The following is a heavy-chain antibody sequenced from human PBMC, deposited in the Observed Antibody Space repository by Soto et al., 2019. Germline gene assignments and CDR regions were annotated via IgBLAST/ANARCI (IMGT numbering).Heavy chain of an antibody. D-gene: IGHD3-22*01. CDR3: ARGSVDTVDSSGFYGH. J-gene: IGHJ4*02. Sequence: SETLSLTCTVSGGSISNYFCNWIRQPAGKGLEWIGRIDNSGSTNYNPSLKSRITMSADTSRNQFSLKLNSVTAADTAVYYCARGSVDTVDSSGFYGHWGQGTPVTVSS. CDR1: GGSISNYF. CDR2: IDNSGST. V-gene: IGHV4-4*07.